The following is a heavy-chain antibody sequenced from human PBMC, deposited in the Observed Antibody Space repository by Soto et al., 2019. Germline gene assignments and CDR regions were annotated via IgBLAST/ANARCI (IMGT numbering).Heavy chain of an antibody. CDR3: GRICVVSSPFYF. V-gene: IGHV3-74*01. CDR1: GFTFSSYW. Sequence: EVQLVESGGGLVQPGGSLRLSCAASGFTFSSYWMHWVRQAPGKGLVWVSRINPDGMSTNYADSVKGRFTISRDNAKNTVFVQINRLRGEETAVDYWGRICVVSSPFYFLGPGTMGTVSA. CDR2: INPDGMST. J-gene: IGHJ4*02.